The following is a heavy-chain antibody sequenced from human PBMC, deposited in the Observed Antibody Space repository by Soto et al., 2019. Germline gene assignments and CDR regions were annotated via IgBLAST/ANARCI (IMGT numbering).Heavy chain of an antibody. J-gene: IGHJ6*02. V-gene: IGHV4-39*01. CDR3: ARHVGSSSPGSAYYYYYGMDV. CDR2: TYYSGST. Sequence: SETLSLTCTVSGGSISSSSYYWGWIRQPPGKGLEWIGSTYYSGSTYYNPSLKSRVTISVDTSKNQFSLKLSSVTAADTAVYYCARHVGSSSPGSAYYYYYGMDVWGQGTTVTVSS. CDR1: GGSISSSSYY. D-gene: IGHD6-6*01.